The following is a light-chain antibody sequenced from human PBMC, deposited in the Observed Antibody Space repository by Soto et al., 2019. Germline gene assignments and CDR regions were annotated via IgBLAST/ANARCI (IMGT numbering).Light chain of an antibody. CDR2: GAS. Sequence: EIVLTQSPGTLSLSPGERATLSCRASQSVSSSYLAWYKQKPGQAPRLLIYGASSRAAGIPDRFSGSGSGTGFTLTISRQEPEDVAVYYCQQYGSSTWTVGQGTKVESK. CDR3: QQYGSSTWT. V-gene: IGKV3-20*01. J-gene: IGKJ1*01. CDR1: QSVSSSY.